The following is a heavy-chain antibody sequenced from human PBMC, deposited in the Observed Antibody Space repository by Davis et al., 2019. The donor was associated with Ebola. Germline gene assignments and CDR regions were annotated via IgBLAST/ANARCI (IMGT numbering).Heavy chain of an antibody. J-gene: IGHJ4*02. CDR2: IGTSLSHT. V-gene: IGHV3-48*02. CDR3: AREWFGETD. Sequence: GESLKISCAASGFTFSSYSMKWVRQAPGKGLEWVSYIGTSLSHTLYADSVKGRFIISRDNAKNSLFLQMNSLRDEDTAVYYCAREWFGETDWGQGTLVTVSS. D-gene: IGHD3-10*01. CDR1: GFTFSSYS.